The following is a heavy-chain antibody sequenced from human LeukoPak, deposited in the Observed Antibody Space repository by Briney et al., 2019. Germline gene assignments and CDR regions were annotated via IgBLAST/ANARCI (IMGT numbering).Heavy chain of an antibody. CDR3: ARDEAGSGSYNWFDP. J-gene: IGHJ5*02. Sequence: GGSLRLSCAASGFTFSSYEMNWVRQAPGKGLEWVSYISSSGSTIYYADPVKGRFTISRDNAKNSLYLQMNSLRAEDTAVYYCARDEAGSGSYNWFDPWGQGTLVTVSS. D-gene: IGHD3-10*01. CDR2: ISSSGSTI. CDR1: GFTFSSYE. V-gene: IGHV3-48*03.